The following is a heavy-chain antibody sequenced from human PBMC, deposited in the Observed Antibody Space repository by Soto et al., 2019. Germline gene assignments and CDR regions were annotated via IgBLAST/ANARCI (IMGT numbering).Heavy chain of an antibody. D-gene: IGHD6-6*01. V-gene: IGHV1-18*01. J-gene: IGHJ5*02. CDR3: ARSVGSNIRSSDP. CDR1: GYTFTNYG. Sequence: QVQLVQSGGDMKKPAASVKVSCKASGYTFTNYGISWVRQAPGQGLAWMGWISAYNGNTNYPQKFQGRVTMTTNITTTTAYIELRSLSFKEAPVYYCARSVGSNIRSSDPRGEET. CDR2: ISAYNGNT.